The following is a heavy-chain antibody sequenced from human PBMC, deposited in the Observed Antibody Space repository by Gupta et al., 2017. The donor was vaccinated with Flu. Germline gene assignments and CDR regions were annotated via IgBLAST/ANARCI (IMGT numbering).Heavy chain of an antibody. CDR2: ISGSGVST. V-gene: IGHV3-23*01. D-gene: IGHD3-10*01. CDR1: GFSFSNYA. CDR3: AKFGSADY. Sequence: ASGFSFSNYAISWVRQAPGKGLEWVSAISGSGVSTYYADSVKGRFTISRHNSNDTLYLQMNSLRAEDTALYYCAKFGSADYWGQGTLVIVSS. J-gene: IGHJ4*02.